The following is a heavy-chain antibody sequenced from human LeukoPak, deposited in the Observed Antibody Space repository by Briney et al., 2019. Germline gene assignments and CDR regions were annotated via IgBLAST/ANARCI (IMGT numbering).Heavy chain of an antibody. D-gene: IGHD2-15*01. CDR2: INPNSGGT. V-gene: IGHV1-2*02. CDR3: ARDRYCSGGSCYRWFDP. J-gene: IGHJ5*02. CDR1: GYTFTAYY. Sequence: ASVKVSCKASGYTFTAYYMHSVRQAPGQGLEWMGWINPNSGGTNYAQKFQGRVTMTRDTSISTAYMELSRLTSDDTAVYYCARDRYCSGGSCYRWFDPWGQGTLVTVSS.